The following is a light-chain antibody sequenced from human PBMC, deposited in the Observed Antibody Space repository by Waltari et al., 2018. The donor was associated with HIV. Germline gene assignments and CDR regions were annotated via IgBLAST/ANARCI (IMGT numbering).Light chain of an antibody. CDR1: TSNVESNY. V-gene: IGLV1-47*01. CDR2: MTH. Sequence: QSVLTQPPSASGTPGQRVTISCFGGTSNVESNYVYWYQQVPGTTPKLLIYMTHERPSGVPDRCSGSKSGTSASLAVSGLRSEDEAAYYCAVWDDSLNGLVFGGGTKLTVL. CDR3: AVWDDSLNGLV. J-gene: IGLJ2*01.